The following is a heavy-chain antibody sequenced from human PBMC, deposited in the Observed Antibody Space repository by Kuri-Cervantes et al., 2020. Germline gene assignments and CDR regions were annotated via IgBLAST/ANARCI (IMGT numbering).Heavy chain of an antibody. J-gene: IGHJ6*02. V-gene: IGHV4-39*07. D-gene: IGHD5-18*01. CDR2: IYYSGST. CDR3: ARVVTPYYYYGMDG. CDR1: GGSISSSSYY. Sequence: SETLSLTCTVSGGSISSSSYYWGWIRQPPGKGLEWIGSIYYSGSTYYNPSLKSRVTISVDTSKNQFSLKLSSVTAADTAVYYCARVVTPYYYYGMDGWGQGTTVTVSS.